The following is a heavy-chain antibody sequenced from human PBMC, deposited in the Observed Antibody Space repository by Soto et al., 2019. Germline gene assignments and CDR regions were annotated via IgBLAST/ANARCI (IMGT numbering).Heavy chain of an antibody. D-gene: IGHD3-22*01. CDR2: IYHSGIT. V-gene: IGHV4-38-2*02. CDR3: ARDDYDSSGSPYFDY. J-gene: IGHJ4*02. CDR1: GFSISSGHY. Sequence: SETLSLTCGVSGFSISSGHYWGWIRQPPEKGLEWIASIYHSGITYYNPSLKSRVTISVDTSKNQFSLKLSSLTAADTAVYYCARDDYDSSGSPYFDYWGQGTLVTVSS.